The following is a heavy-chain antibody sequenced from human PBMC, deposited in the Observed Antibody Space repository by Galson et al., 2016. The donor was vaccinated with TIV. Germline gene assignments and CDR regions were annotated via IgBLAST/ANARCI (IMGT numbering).Heavy chain of an antibody. CDR3: ARDLGGPFDS. D-gene: IGHD1-26*01. CDR2: INPSSGGT. Sequence: SVKVSCKASGFTFTGYSLHWVRRAPGQGLEWMGWINPSSGGTHYAQKFQGRVTMTRDTSIKTAYMDLSRLTSDDTAVYYCARDLGGPFDSWGQGTLVTVSS. CDR1: GFTFTGYS. J-gene: IGHJ4*02. V-gene: IGHV1-2*02.